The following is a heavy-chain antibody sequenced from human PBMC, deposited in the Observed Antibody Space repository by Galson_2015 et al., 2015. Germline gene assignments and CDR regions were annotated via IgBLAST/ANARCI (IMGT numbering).Heavy chain of an antibody. D-gene: IGHD6-19*01. Sequence: SLRLSCAASGFTFSSYSMNWVRQAPGKGLEWVSSISSSSSYIYYADSVKGRFTISRDNAKNSLYLQMNSLRAEDTAVYYCARDHWMVAGTGDYFDYWGQGTLVTVSS. J-gene: IGHJ4*02. CDR3: ARDHWMVAGTGDYFDY. CDR2: ISSSSSYI. V-gene: IGHV3-21*01. CDR1: GFTFSSYS.